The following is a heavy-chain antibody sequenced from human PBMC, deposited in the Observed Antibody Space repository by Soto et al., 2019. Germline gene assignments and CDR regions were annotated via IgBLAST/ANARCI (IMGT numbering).Heavy chain of an antibody. V-gene: IGHV4-31*03. CDR1: GGSISSGGYY. CDR2: IYYSGST. Sequence: QVQLQESGPGLVKPSQTLSLTCTVSGGSISSGGYYWSWIRQHPGKGLEWIGYIYYSGSTYYNPSLKNRVTISVDTSKNQFSLKLSSVTAADTAVYYCARVKAGTYYYYYYGMDVWGQGTTVTVSS. CDR3: ARVKAGTYYYYYYGMDV. J-gene: IGHJ6*02. D-gene: IGHD6-13*01.